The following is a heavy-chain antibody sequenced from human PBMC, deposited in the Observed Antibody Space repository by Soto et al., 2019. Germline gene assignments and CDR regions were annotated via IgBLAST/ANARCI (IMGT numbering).Heavy chain of an antibody. J-gene: IGHJ4*02. Sequence: ASVKVSCKASGYTFTSYGISWVRQAPGQGLEWMGWISAYNGNTNYAQKLQGRVTMTTDTSTSTAYMELRSLRSDDTAVYYCASTYYDFWSGSSQIDYWGQGTLVTVSS. D-gene: IGHD3-3*01. V-gene: IGHV1-18*01. CDR3: ASTYYDFWSGSSQIDY. CDR2: ISAYNGNT. CDR1: GYTFTSYG.